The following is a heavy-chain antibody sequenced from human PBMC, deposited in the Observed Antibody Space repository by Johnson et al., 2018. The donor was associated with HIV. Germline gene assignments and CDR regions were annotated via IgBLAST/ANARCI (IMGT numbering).Heavy chain of an antibody. J-gene: IGHJ3*02. CDR1: GFTFDDYA. V-gene: IGHV3-9*01. Sequence: VQLVESGGGLVQPGRSLRLSCAASGFTFDDYAMHWVRQAPGKGLEWVSGISWNSGSIGYADSVKGRFTISRDNAKNSLYLQMNSLRAEDTALYYCARALYFYDSTSPLESEAFDIWGQGTMVTVSS. CDR3: ARALYFYDSTSPLESEAFDI. D-gene: IGHD3-22*01. CDR2: ISWNSGSI.